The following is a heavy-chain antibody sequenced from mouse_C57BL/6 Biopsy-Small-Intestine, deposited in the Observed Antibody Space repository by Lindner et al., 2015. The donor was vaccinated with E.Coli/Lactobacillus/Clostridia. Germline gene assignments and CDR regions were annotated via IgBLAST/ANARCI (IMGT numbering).Heavy chain of an antibody. CDR1: GFNIKDDY. D-gene: IGHD1-1*01. CDR3: TTLITTVVANFDY. Sequence: VQLQESGAELVRPGASVKLSCTASGFNIKDDYMHWVKQRPEQGLEWIGWIDPENGDTEYASKFQGKATITADTSSNTAYLQLSSLTSEDTAVYYCTTLITTVVANFDYWGQGTTLTVSS. V-gene: IGHV14-4*01. J-gene: IGHJ2*01. CDR2: IDPENGDT.